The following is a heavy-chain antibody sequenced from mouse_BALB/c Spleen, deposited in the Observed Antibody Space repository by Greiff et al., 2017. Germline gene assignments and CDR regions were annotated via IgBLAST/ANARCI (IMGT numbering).Heavy chain of an antibody. CDR2: IYPGDGDT. CDR1: GYAFSSYW. CDR3: ARDYGSTRFAY. V-gene: IGHV1-80*01. J-gene: IGHJ3*01. D-gene: IGHD1-1*01. Sequence: QVHVKQSGAELVRPGSSVKISCKASGYAFSSYWMNWVKQRPGQGLEWIGQIYPGDGDTNYNGKFKGKATLTADKSSSTAYMQLSSLTSEDSAVYFCARDYGSTRFAYWGQGTLVTVSA.